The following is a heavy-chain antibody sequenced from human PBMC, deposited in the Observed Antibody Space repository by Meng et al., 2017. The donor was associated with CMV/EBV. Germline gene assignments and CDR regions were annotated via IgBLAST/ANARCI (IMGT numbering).Heavy chain of an antibody. Sequence: SVKVSCKASGGTFSSYAISWVRQAPGQGLEWMGGIIPIFGTANYAQKLQGRVTITTDESTSTAYMELSSLRSEDTAVYYCARGDCSCTSCYGGYENGMDVWGQGTTVTVSS. J-gene: IGHJ6*02. CDR3: ARGDCSCTSCYGGYENGMDV. CDR2: IIPIFGTA. V-gene: IGHV1-69*05. CDR1: GGTFSSYA. D-gene: IGHD2-2*01.